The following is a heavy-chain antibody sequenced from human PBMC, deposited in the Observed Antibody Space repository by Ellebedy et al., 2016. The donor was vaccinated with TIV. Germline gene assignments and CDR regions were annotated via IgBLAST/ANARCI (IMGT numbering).Heavy chain of an antibody. CDR3: ARSYIVAAFDI. D-gene: IGHD3-22*01. J-gene: IGHJ3*02. CDR2: INHSGST. CDR1: GGSFSGYY. V-gene: IGHV4-34*01. Sequence: SETLSLTXAVYGGSFSGYYWSWIRQPPGKGLEWIGEINHSGSTNYNPSLKSRVTISVDTSKNQFSLKLSSVTAADTAVYYCARSYIVAAFDIWGQGAMVTVSS.